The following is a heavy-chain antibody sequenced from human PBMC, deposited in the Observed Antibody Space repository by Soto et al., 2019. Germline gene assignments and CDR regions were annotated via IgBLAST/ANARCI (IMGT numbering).Heavy chain of an antibody. CDR2: FDPEDGET. D-gene: IGHD2-21*01. CDR1: GSTXSQLS. CDR3: ASLCGGECSSDY. Sequence: KVSFPVSGSTXSQLSRTLVRQAPGKGLEWMGGFDPEDGETIYAQKFQGRVTMTEDTSTDTAYMEMSSLRSEDTAVYYCASLCGGECSSDYWGQGTLATVS. V-gene: IGHV1-24*01. J-gene: IGHJ4*02.